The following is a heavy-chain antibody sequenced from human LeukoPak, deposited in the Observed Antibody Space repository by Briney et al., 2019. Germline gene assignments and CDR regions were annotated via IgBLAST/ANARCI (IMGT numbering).Heavy chain of an antibody. D-gene: IGHD6-13*01. V-gene: IGHV3-9*01. CDR2: ISWNSGSI. CDR1: GFTFDDYA. Sequence: GGSLRLSCAASGFTFDDYAMHWVRQAPGKGLEWVSGISWNSGSIGYADSVKGRFIISRDNANNSLYLQMNSLRAEDTALYYCAKEREPIAAAGRSLDYWGQGTLVTVSS. CDR3: AKEREPIAAAGRSLDY. J-gene: IGHJ4*02.